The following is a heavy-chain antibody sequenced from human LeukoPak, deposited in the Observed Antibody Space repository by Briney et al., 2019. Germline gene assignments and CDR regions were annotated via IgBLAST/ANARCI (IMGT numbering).Heavy chain of an antibody. CDR3: ARTKQRQYYYYYYMDV. V-gene: IGHV1-2*02. J-gene: IGHJ6*03. CDR1: GYIFTGYY. CDR2: INPNSGDT. D-gene: IGHD2-8*01. Sequence: ASVKVSCKASGYIFTGYYMHWVRQAPGQGLEWMGWINPNSGDTNYAQKFQGRVTMTTDTSTSTAYMELRSLRSDDTAVYYCARTKQRQYYYYYYMDVWGKGTTVTVSS.